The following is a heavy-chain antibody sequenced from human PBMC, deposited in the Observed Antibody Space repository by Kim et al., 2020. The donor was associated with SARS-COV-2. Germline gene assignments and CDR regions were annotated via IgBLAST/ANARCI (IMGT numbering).Heavy chain of an antibody. J-gene: IGHJ4*02. V-gene: IGHV2-70*11. CDR1: GFSLSTSGMC. CDR2: IDWDDDK. Sequence: SGPTLVKPTQTLTLTCTFSGFSLSTSGMCVSWIRQPPGKALEWLARIDWDDDKYYSTSLKTRLTISKDTSKHQVVLKMTNMDPVDTATYYCARASSGWSHFDYWDQGTLVTVSS. CDR3: ARASSGWSHFDY. D-gene: IGHD6-19*01.